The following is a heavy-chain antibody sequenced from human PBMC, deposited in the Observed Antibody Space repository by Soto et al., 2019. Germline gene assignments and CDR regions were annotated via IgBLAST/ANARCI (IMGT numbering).Heavy chain of an antibody. V-gene: IGHV4-59*01. Sequence: SETLSLTCTVSGDSISNSYLSWIRQPPGRGLEWIGYIYDSGSTTYNPSLDNRVTISVDTSKNQFSLKLSSVTAADTAVYYCVMSAYTSTPPDYWGHGTLVTVAS. CDR2: IYDSGST. CDR1: GDSISNSY. J-gene: IGHJ4*01. CDR3: VMSAYTSTPPDY. D-gene: IGHD3-16*01.